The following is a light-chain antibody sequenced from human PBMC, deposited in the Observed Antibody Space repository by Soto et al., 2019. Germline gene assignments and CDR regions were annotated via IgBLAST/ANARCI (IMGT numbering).Light chain of an antibody. Sequence: EIVLTQSPGSLSLSPGERATVSCRASQSLSSNNLAWYQQKPGQAPRLLIYATSSRATGIPDRFSGSGSGTDFTLTISRLEPEDFALYYCQHFGSARYTFGQGTKLEIK. J-gene: IGKJ2*01. CDR1: QSLSSNN. CDR2: ATS. V-gene: IGKV3-20*01. CDR3: QHFGSARYT.